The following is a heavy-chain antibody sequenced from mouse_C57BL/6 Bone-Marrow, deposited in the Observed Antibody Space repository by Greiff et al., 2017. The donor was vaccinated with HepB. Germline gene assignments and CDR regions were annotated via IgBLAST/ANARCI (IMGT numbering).Heavy chain of an antibody. V-gene: IGHV14-4*01. CDR3: TTPSFYYFDY. CDR2: IDPENGDT. CDR1: GFNIKDDY. D-gene: IGHD6-1*01. Sequence: EVKLMESGAELVRPGASVKLSCTASGFNIKDDYMHWVKQRPEQGLEWIGWIDPENGDTEYASKFQGKATITADTSSNTAYLQLSSLTSEDTAVYYCTTPSFYYFDYWGQGTTLTVSS. J-gene: IGHJ2*01.